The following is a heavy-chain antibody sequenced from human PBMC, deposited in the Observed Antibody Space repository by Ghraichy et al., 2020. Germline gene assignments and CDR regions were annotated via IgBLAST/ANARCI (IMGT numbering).Heavy chain of an antibody. V-gene: IGHV3-23*01. CDR3: AKRGSQWWNTAMDPYYFDY. Sequence: GGSLRLSCAASGFTFSSYAMSWVRQAPGKGLEWVSAISGSGGSTYYADSVKGRFTISRDNSKNTLYLQMNSLRAEDTAVYYCAKRGSQWWNTAMDPYYFDYWGQGTLVTVSS. CDR1: GFTFSSYA. CDR2: ISGSGGST. J-gene: IGHJ4*02. D-gene: IGHD5-18*01.